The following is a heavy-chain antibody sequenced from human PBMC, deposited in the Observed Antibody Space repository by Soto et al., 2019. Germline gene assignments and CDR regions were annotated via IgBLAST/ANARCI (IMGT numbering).Heavy chain of an antibody. Sequence: EVQLLESGGGLVQPGGTLRLSCSASGFTFSNYAMRWVRQAPGKGLEWVSGISGSGDSTYYADSVKGRVTISRENDKSTRYLELNGVRAEDTAVYYCAKIDGEERVVAYYYDYALDGWGQGTTVTVSS. D-gene: IGHD2-15*01. CDR2: ISGSGDST. CDR1: GFTFSNYA. V-gene: IGHV3-23*01. J-gene: IGHJ6*02. CDR3: AKIDGEERVVAYYYDYALDG.